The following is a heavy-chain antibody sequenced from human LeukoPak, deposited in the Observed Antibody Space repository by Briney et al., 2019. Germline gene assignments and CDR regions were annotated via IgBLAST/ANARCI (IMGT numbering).Heavy chain of an antibody. J-gene: IGHJ4*02. V-gene: IGHV1-69*05. D-gene: IGHD1-26*01. CDR1: GHTFTSYG. CDR2: IIPIFGTA. CDR3: ARDGVAVGLY. Sequence: GASVKVSCKASGHTFTSYGISWVRQAPGQGLEWMGGIIPIFGTANYAQKFQGRVTITTDESTSSAYMELSSLRSEDTAVYYCARDGVAVGLYWGQGTLVTVSS.